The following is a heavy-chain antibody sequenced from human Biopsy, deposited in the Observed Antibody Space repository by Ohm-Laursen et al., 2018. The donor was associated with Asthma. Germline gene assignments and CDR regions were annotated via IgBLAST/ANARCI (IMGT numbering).Heavy chain of an antibody. CDR2: IHHSGTS. Sequence: SQTLFLTCTVSGDSITSGGCCWNWIRQHPGKGLEWIGYIHHSGTSYFNPSLKSRVSFSRDTSKNQFYLRLSSVTAADTAMYYCARIPRRSGSYFVDYWGQGTLVIVSS. CDR1: GDSITSGGCC. J-gene: IGHJ4*02. D-gene: IGHD3-22*01. CDR3: ARIPRRSGSYFVDY. V-gene: IGHV4-31*03.